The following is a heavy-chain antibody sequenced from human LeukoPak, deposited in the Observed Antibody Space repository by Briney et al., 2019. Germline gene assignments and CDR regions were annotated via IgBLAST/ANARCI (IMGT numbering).Heavy chain of an antibody. J-gene: IGHJ4*02. Sequence: PGGSLRLSCAASGFTVSSNYMSWVRQAPGKGLEWVAFISYDGSNKYYADSVKGRFTISRDNSKNTLYLQMNSLGAEDTTVYYCARRGVVYRGLDYWGQGTLVTVSS. CDR2: ISYDGSNK. V-gene: IGHV3-30-3*01. D-gene: IGHD3-10*01. CDR3: ARRGVVYRGLDY. CDR1: GFTVSSNY.